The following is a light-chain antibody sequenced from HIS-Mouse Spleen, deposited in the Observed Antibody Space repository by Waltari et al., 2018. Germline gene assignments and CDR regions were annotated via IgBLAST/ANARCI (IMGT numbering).Light chain of an antibody. CDR1: ALPKKY. Sequence: SYELTQPPSVSASPGQTARITCSGDALPKKYAYWYQQKSGQAPGLVIYEDSKRPSGNPERFSGSSSGTMATLTISGAQVEDEADYYCYSTDSSGNHRVFGGGTKLTVL. CDR2: EDS. CDR3: YSTDSSGNHRV. J-gene: IGLJ2*01. V-gene: IGLV3-10*01.